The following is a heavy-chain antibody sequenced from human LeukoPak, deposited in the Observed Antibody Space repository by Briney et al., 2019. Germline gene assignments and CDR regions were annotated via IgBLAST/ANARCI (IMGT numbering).Heavy chain of an antibody. V-gene: IGHV3-11*06. CDR2: ISSSSSYT. CDR1: GFTFSDYY. Sequence: GGSLRLSCAASGFTFSDYYMSWIRQAPGKGLEWVSYISSSSSYTNYADSMKGRFTISRDNAKNSLYLQMNSLRAEDTAVYYCARVYSYGQYYFDYWGQGTLVTVSS. D-gene: IGHD5-18*01. CDR3: ARVYSYGQYYFDY. J-gene: IGHJ4*02.